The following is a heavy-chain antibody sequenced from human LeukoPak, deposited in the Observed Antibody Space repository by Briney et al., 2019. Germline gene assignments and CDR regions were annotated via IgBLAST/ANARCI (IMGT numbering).Heavy chain of an antibody. V-gene: IGHV3-20*04. J-gene: IGHJ6*03. Sequence: GGSLRLSCAASGFSFDDYGMSWVRQAPGKGLEWVSGINWNGGSTGYADSVKGRFTISRDNAKNSLYLQMNSLRAEDTALYYCARCGAAAGSYSSGWPTLSSSRYYYYMDVWGKGTTVTVSS. CDR1: GFSFDDYG. D-gene: IGHD6-19*01. CDR2: INWNGGST. CDR3: ARCGAAAGSYSSGWPTLSSSRYYYYMDV.